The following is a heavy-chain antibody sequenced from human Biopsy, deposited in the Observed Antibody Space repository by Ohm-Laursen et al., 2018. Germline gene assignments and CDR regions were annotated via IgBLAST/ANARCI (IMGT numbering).Heavy chain of an antibody. CDR2: IFYRGST. Sequence: TLPLTCIVSGGSISNNNYYWGWIRQPPGKGLEWIGSIFYRGSTHYKPSLKSRVNISVDTSKNQFSLKLNSVTAADTAVYYCARDYDTSGYYYVSWGQGTLVTVSS. J-gene: IGHJ5*02. D-gene: IGHD3-22*01. V-gene: IGHV4-39*01. CDR3: ARDYDTSGYYYVS. CDR1: GGSISNNNYY.